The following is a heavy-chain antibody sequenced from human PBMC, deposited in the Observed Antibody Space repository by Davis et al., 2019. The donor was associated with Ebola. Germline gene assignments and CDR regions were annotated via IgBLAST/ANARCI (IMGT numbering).Heavy chain of an antibody. V-gene: IGHV1-18*04. J-gene: IGHJ4*02. Sequence: ASVKVSCKTSGYTFANHGVTWVRQAPGQGLEWMGWISASNGNTEYAPKFQGRVTMTTDTSSSTAYLEVRGLRSADTAVYYCARDNDYPDYAYDYWGQGTLGTVSS. CDR1: GYTFANHG. CDR2: ISASNGNT. CDR3: ARDNDYPDYAYDY. D-gene: IGHD3-16*01.